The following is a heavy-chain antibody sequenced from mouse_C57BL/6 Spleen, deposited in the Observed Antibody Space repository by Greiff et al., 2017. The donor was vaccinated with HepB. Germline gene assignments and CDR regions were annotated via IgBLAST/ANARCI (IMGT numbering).Heavy chain of an antibody. CDR2: ISGGGGNT. Sequence: EVKVVESGGGLVKPGGSLKLSCAASGFTFSSYTMSWVRQTPEKRLEWVATISGGGGNTYYPDSVKGRFTISRDNAKNTLYLQMSSLRSEDTALYYCARHDYDYDEGYFDYWGQGTTLTVSS. D-gene: IGHD2-4*01. CDR3: ARHDYDYDEGYFDY. CDR1: GFTFSSYT. J-gene: IGHJ2*01. V-gene: IGHV5-9*01.